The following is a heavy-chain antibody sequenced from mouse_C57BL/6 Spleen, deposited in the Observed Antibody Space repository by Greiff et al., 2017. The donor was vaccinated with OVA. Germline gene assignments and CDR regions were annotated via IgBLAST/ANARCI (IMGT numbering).Heavy chain of an antibody. J-gene: IGHJ2*01. V-gene: IGHV5-4*01. CDR1: GFTFSSYA. CDR2: ISDGGSYT. Sequence: EVQLKESGGGLVKPGGSLKLSCAASGFTFSSYAMSWVRQTPEKRLEWVATISDGGSYTYYPDNVKGRFTISRDNAKNNLYLQMSHLKSEDTAMYYCARDFLLFDYWGQGTTLTVSS. CDR3: ARDFLLFDY.